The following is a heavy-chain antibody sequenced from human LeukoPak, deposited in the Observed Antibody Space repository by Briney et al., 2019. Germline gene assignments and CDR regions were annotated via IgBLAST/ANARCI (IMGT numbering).Heavy chain of an antibody. D-gene: IGHD6-19*01. CDR1: GFTFDDYA. J-gene: IGHJ5*02. Sequence: GGSLRLSCAASGFTFDDYAMHWVRQAPGKGLEWVSGISWNSGSIGYADSVKGRSTISRDNAKNSLYLQMSSLRAEDTALYYCAKGSGYSSGWYLNWFDPWGQGTLVTVSS. V-gene: IGHV3-9*01. CDR3: AKGSGYSSGWYLNWFDP. CDR2: ISWNSGSI.